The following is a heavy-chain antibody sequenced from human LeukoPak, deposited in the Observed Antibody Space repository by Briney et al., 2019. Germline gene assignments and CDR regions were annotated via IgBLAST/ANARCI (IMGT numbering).Heavy chain of an antibody. J-gene: IGHJ6*02. CDR1: GFTFSSYG. CDR2: ISYDGSNK. CDR3: ARVAYGSGSYYFYYYYGMDV. D-gene: IGHD3-10*01. Sequence: GGSLRLSCAASGFTFSSYGMHWVRQAPGKGLEWVAVISYDGSNKYYADSVKGRFTISRDNSKNTLYLQMNSLRAEDTAVYYCARVAYGSGSYYFYYYYGMDVWGQGTTVTVSS. V-gene: IGHV3-30*03.